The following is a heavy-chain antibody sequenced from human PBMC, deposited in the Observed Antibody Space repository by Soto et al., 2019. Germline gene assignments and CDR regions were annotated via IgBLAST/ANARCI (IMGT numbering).Heavy chain of an antibody. CDR2: IKQDGSEK. Sequence: EVQLVESGGGLVQPGGSLRLSCAASGFTFSSYWMSWVRQAPGKGLEWVANIKQDGSEKYYVDSVKGRFTISRDNAKNALYLQMNSLRAEDTAVYYCASDSSGWYFYGMDVWGQGTTVTVSS. CDR1: GFTFSSYW. D-gene: IGHD6-19*01. V-gene: IGHV3-7*03. J-gene: IGHJ6*02. CDR3: ASDSSGWYFYGMDV.